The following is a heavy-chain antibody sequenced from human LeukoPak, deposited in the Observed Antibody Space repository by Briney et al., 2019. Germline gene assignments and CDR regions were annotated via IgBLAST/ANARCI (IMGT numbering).Heavy chain of an antibody. CDR3: ATYSSGWYDYYYYMDV. CDR1: GGSISSYY. J-gene: IGHJ6*03. Sequence: SETLSLTCTVSGGSISSYYWSWIRQPPGKGLEWIGYIYYSGSTNYNPSLKSRVTISVDTSKNQFSLKLNSVTAADTAVYYCATYSSGWYDYYYYMDVWGKGTTVTISS. CDR2: IYYSGST. D-gene: IGHD6-19*01. V-gene: IGHV4-59*01.